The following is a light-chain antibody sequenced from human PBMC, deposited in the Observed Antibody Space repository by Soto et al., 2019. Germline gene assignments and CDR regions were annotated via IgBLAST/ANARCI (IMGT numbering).Light chain of an antibody. J-gene: IGKJ1*01. Sequence: AIRMTQSPSSLSASTGDRVTITCRASRGISSYLAWYQQKPGKAPKLLIYAASTLRSGVPSRFSGSGSGTDFTLTISCLQSEDFATYYCQQYYSYPQTFGQGTKVDIK. V-gene: IGKV1-8*01. CDR1: RGISSY. CDR2: AAS. CDR3: QQYYSYPQT.